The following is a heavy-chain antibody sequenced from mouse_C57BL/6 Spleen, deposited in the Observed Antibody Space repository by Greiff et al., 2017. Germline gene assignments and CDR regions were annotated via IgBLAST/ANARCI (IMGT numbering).Heavy chain of an antibody. V-gene: IGHV1-64*01. Sequence: QVQLQQPGAELVKPGASVKLSCKASGYTFTSYWMHWVKQRPGQGLEWIGMIHPNSGSTNYNEKFKSKATLTVDKSSSTAYMQLSSLTSEDSAVYYCAREDGYGYFDYWGQGTTLTVSS. CDR1: GYTFTSYW. CDR2: IHPNSGST. D-gene: IGHD2-2*01. J-gene: IGHJ2*01. CDR3: AREDGYGYFDY.